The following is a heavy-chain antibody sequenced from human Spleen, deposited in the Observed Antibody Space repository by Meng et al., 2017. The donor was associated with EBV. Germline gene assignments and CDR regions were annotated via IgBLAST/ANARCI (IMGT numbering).Heavy chain of an antibody. D-gene: IGHD5-12*01. V-gene: IGHV4-34*01. Sequence: QVLRQQCGAELLKPSETPSLTGAVYGGSFSDYNWSWIRQPPGKGLEWIGELNYSRNVNNNPSLKSRLTISGDTSKNQFSLKLSSVTAADTALYYCAISGYDPPYFDNWGQGTLVTVSS. J-gene: IGHJ4*02. CDR2: LNYSRNV. CDR3: AISGYDPPYFDN. CDR1: GGSFSDYN.